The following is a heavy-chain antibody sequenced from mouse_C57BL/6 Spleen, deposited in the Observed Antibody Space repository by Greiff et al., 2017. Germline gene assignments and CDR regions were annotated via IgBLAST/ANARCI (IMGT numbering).Heavy chain of an antibody. CDR2: INPSNGGT. D-gene: IGHD4-1*01. J-gene: IGHJ1*03. CDR1: GYTFTSYW. Sequence: VKLMESGTELVKPGASVKLSCKASGYTFTSYWMHWVKQRPGQGLEWIGNINPSNGGTTYNEKFKNKATLTVDKSSSTAYMQLSSLTSEDSAVYYCARVNWDEYFDVWGTGTTVTVSS. CDR3: ARVNWDEYFDV. V-gene: IGHV1-53*01.